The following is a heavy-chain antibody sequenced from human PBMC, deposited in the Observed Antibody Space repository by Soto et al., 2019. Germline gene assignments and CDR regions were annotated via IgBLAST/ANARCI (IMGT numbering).Heavy chain of an antibody. J-gene: IGHJ4*02. CDR2: ISSSSSYI. D-gene: IGHD3-22*01. CDR1: GFTFSSYS. CDR3: SRDPSWYFDSSGFDY. Sequence: GGSLRLSCAASGFTFSSYSMNWVRQAPGKGLEWVSSISSSSSYIYYADSVKGRFTISRDDAKNSLYLQMNSLRADDTAVYYCSRDPSWYFDSSGFDYWGPGTLVTVSS. V-gene: IGHV3-21*01.